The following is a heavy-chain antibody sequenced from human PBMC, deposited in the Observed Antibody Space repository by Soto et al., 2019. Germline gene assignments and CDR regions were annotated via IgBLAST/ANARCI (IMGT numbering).Heavy chain of an antibody. CDR2: INAGNGNT. J-gene: IGHJ3*02. CDR3: ARGGTVVTDAFDI. CDR1: GYTFTSYA. V-gene: IGHV1-3*01. Sequence: VSVKVSCKASGYTFTSYAMHWVRQAPGQRLEWMGWINAGNGNTNYAQKLQGRVTMTTGTSTSTAYMELRSLRSDDTAVYYCARGGTVVTDAFDIWGQGTMVTVSS. D-gene: IGHD2-15*01.